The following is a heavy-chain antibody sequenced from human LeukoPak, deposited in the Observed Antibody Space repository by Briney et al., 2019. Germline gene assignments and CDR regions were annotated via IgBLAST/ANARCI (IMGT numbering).Heavy chain of an antibody. J-gene: IGHJ5*02. CDR3: ARVSNYGNWFDP. CDR2: INHSGST. V-gene: IGHV4-34*01. D-gene: IGHD4-11*01. CDR1: GGSFSGYY. Sequence: PSETLSLTCAVYGGSFSGYYWSWTRQPPGKGLEWIGEINHSGSTNYNPSLKSRVTISVDTSKNQFSLKLSSVTAADTAVYYCARVSNYGNWFDPWGQGTLVTVSS.